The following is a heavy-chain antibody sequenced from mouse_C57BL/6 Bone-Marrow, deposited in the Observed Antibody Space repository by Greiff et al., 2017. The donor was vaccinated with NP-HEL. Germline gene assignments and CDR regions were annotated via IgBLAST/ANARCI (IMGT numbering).Heavy chain of an antibody. V-gene: IGHV14-4*01. Sequence: QLQQSGAALLLPFASFTFSFTSSGFNIKDDYMHWVKQRPEQGLEWIGWIDPENGDTEYASKFQGKATITADTSSNTAYLQLSSLTSEDTAVYYCTTVGYFDVWGTGTTVTVSS. CDR3: TTVGYFDV. J-gene: IGHJ1*03. CDR1: GFNIKDDY. CDR2: IDPENGDT.